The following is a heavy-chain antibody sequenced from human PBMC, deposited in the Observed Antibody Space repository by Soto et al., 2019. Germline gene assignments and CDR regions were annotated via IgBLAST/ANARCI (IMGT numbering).Heavy chain of an antibody. CDR2: IYYSGTT. CDR1: GASISSGGYY. Sequence: QVQLQESGPGLVKPSQTLSLTCSVSGASISSGGYYWNWIRQHPGKGLEWIGYIYYSGTTYYNPSLKSRVTMSVDTAKNQCYLKRSSVTAADKAVYYCAASCVGCGGFNYYGMDVWGQGTTVTVSS. V-gene: IGHV4-31*03. J-gene: IGHJ6*02. D-gene: IGHD2-21*01. CDR3: AASCVGCGGFNYYGMDV.